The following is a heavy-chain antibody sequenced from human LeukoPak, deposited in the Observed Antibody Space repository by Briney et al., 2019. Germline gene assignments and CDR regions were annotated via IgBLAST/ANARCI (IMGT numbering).Heavy chain of an antibody. CDR3: ARADGYYYGMDV. Sequence: SETLSLTCAVYGGSFSGYYWSWIRQPPGKGLEWIGEINHSGSTNYNPSLKSRVTISVDTSKNQFSLKLSSVTAADTAVYYCARADGYYYGMDVWGQGTTLTVSS. CDR1: GGSFSGYY. J-gene: IGHJ6*02. CDR2: INHSGST. D-gene: IGHD5-24*01. V-gene: IGHV4-34*01.